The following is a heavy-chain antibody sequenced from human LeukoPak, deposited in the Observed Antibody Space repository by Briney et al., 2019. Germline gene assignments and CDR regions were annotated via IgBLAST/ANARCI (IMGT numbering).Heavy chain of an antibody. CDR2: IYPGDSDT. Sequence: GESLKISCKGSGYSFTSYWIGWVRQMPGKGLEWMGIIYPGDSDTRYSPSFQGQVTISADKSISTAYLQWSSLKASDTGMYYCARRLRITMIVVAWHAFDIWGQGTMVTVSS. CDR3: ARRLRITMIVVAWHAFDI. J-gene: IGHJ3*02. D-gene: IGHD3-22*01. V-gene: IGHV5-51*01. CDR1: GYSFTSYW.